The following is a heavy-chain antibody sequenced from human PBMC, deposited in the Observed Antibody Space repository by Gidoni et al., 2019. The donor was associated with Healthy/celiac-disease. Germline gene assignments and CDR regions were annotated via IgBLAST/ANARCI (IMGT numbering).Heavy chain of an antibody. V-gene: IGHV3-23*01. Sequence: AASGFTFSSYAMSWVRQAPGKGLEWVSAISGSGGSTYYADSVKGRFTISRDNSKNTLYLQMISLRAEDTAVYYCATLSDYYYMDVWGKGTTVTVSS. CDR3: ATLSDYYYMDV. CDR2: ISGSGGST. J-gene: IGHJ6*03. CDR1: GFTFSSYA.